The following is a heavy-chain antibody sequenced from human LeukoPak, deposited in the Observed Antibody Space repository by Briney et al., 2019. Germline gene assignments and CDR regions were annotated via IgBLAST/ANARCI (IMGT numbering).Heavy chain of an antibody. CDR3: ARGLREYSSSKYYYYYYMDV. J-gene: IGHJ6*03. CDR2: INHSGST. V-gene: IGHV4-34*01. D-gene: IGHD6-6*01. CDR1: GGSFSGYY. Sequence: SETLSLTCAVYGGSFSGYYWGWIRQPPGKGLEWIGEINHSGSTNYNPSLKSRVTISVDTSKNQFSLKLSSVTAADTAVYYCARGLREYSSSKYYYYYYMDVWGKGTTVTVSS.